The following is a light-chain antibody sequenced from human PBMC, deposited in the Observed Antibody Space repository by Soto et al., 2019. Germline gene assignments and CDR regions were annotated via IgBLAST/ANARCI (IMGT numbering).Light chain of an antibody. Sequence: QSVRTQPPSVSGAPGQRVTISCTGSSSNIGAGYDVHWYQQLPGTAPKLLIYGDINRPSGVPDRFSGSKSGTSASLAITGLQAEDEADYYCQSYDSSLSGLYVFGTGTKLTVL. CDR1: SSNIGAGYD. J-gene: IGLJ1*01. V-gene: IGLV1-40*01. CDR3: QSYDSSLSGLYV. CDR2: GDI.